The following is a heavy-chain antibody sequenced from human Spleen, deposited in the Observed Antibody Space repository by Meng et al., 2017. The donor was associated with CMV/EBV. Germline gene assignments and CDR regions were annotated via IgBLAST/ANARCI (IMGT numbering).Heavy chain of an antibody. CDR2: VHYTGTT. CDR3: AGPDEAGNTPHDIFDI. V-gene: IGHV4-59*01. D-gene: IGHD1-14*01. Sequence: GSLRLSCSVSGWSISGYYWSWVRQPPGKGLEYIGYVHYTGTTNYSPSLKGRVTISVDRTRNQFSLKLTSVTAADTAVYFCAGPDEAGNTPHDIFDIWGQGTKVTVSS. CDR1: GWSISGYY. J-gene: IGHJ3*02.